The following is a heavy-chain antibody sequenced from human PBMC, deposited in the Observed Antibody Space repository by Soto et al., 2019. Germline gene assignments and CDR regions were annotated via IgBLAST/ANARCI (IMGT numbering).Heavy chain of an antibody. V-gene: IGHV3-74*03. CDR2: IHSDGSST. CDR1: GFTYSYYW. Sequence: EVQLVESGGGLVQPGESLGFSCAASGFTYSYYWMHWVRQAPGKGLVWVSRIHSDGSSTTYADSVKGRFTISRDNAMNTVYLQMNSLRAEDTAVYYCARGDRGAFDLWGQGTVVTVSS. J-gene: IGHJ3*01. CDR3: ARGDRGAFDL. D-gene: IGHD1-26*01.